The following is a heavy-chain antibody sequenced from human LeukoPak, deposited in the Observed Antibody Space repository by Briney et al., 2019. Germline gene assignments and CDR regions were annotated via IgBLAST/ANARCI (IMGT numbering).Heavy chain of an antibody. CDR3: ARYSSGWYFDL. CDR2: INPNSGGT. Sequence: GASVKVSCKTSGYTFTGYYMHWVRQAPGQGLEWMGWINPNSGGTNYAQKFQRRVTMTRDTSISTAYMELTRLRSDDTAGYYCARYSSGWYFDLWGRGTLVTVSS. D-gene: IGHD6-19*01. CDR1: GYTFTGYY. V-gene: IGHV1-2*02. J-gene: IGHJ2*01.